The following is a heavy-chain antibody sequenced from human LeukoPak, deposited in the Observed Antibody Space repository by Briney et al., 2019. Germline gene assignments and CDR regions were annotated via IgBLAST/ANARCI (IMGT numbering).Heavy chain of an antibody. Sequence: SETLSLTCTVSGGSISSYYWSWIRQPPGKGLEWIGYIYTSGSTNYNPSLKSRVTISVGTSKNQFSLKLSSVTAADTAVYYCARGLSGAAFDIWGQGTMVTVSS. J-gene: IGHJ3*02. CDR1: GGSISSYY. CDR3: ARGLSGAAFDI. V-gene: IGHV4-4*09. D-gene: IGHD3-10*01. CDR2: IYTSGST.